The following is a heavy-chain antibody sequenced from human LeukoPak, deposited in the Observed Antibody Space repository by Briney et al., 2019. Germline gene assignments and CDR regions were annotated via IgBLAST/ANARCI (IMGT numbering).Heavy chain of an antibody. V-gene: IGHV3-74*01. CDR1: GLTFSNYG. J-gene: IGHJ4*02. D-gene: IGHD1-26*01. Sequence: SGGPLRLSCAASGLTFSNYGMMWVRQAPGKGLVWVSYINNDGRSATYADSVKGRFTISRDNAKNTLYLQMNSLKAEDSAMYYCARNYNGMSNWGQGTLVIVSS. CDR3: ARNYNGMSN. CDR2: INNDGRSA.